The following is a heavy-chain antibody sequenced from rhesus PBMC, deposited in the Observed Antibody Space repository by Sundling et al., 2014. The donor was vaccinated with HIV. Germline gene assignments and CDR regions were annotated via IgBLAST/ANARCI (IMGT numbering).Heavy chain of an antibody. Sequence: EVQLVESGGGLVQPGGSLRLSCAASGFTFSSYGMSWVRQAPGKGLEWVSSINSASNYISYADSVKGRFTISRDNAKNSLSLQMNSLRAEDTAVYYCTRGIAAAAFDYWGQGVLVTVSS. CDR2: INSASNYI. CDR3: TRGIAAAAFDY. CDR1: GFTFSSYG. J-gene: IGHJ4*01. D-gene: IGHD6-31*01. V-gene: IGHV3-136*01.